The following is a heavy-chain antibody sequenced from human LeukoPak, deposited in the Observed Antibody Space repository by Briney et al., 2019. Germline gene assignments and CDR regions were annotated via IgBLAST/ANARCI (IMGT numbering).Heavy chain of an antibody. Sequence: GGSLRLSCAASGFTFSSYAMHWVRQAPGKGLEWVAVISYDGSNKYYADSVKGRFTISRDNAKNSLYLQMNSLRAEDTAVYYCAELGITMIGGVWGKGTTVAISS. CDR1: GFTFSSYA. V-gene: IGHV3-30*04. J-gene: IGHJ6*04. D-gene: IGHD3-10*02. CDR2: ISYDGSNK. CDR3: AELGITMIGGV.